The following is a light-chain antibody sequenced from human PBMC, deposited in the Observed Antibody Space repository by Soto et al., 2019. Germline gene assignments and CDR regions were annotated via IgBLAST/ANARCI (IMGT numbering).Light chain of an antibody. CDR1: SSNIGAGYD. Sequence: QSVLTHPPSVSGAPGQRVTISCTGSSSNIGAGYDVHWYQQLPGTAPKLLIYGNNNRPSGVPDRFSDSKSGTSASLAITGLQAEDEADYFCQSYDSTLSSYVFGTGTKVTVL. V-gene: IGLV1-40*01. CDR2: GNN. J-gene: IGLJ1*01. CDR3: QSYDSTLSSYV.